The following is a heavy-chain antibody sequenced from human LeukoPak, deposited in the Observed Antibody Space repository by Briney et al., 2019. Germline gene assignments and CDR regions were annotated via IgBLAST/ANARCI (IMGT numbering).Heavy chain of an antibody. CDR2: VSTSGSYI. CDR1: GFTLSNYR. J-gene: IGHJ4*02. D-gene: IGHD6-13*01. V-gene: IGHV3-21*01. CDR3: ARAETGYSSSWYFDY. Sequence: PGGSLRLSCAASGFTLSNYRMNWVRQAPGKGLEWVSSVSTSGSYIYYADSVKGRFTISRDNAKNSLYLRMNSLRAEDTAVYYCARAETGYSSSWYFDYWGQGTLVTVSS.